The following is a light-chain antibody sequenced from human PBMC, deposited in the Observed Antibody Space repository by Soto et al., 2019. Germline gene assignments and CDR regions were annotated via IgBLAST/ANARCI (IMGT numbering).Light chain of an antibody. J-gene: IGKJ4*01. CDR2: EAS. V-gene: IGKV1-33*01. CDR3: QQYDNLPLT. CDR1: HDIYNF. Sequence: DIPMTQSPSSLSASVGDRVTITCQASHDIYNFLSWYQQKPGKAPKLLIYEASNLGAGVPSRFSGSASGTDYTFTISSLQPEDIATYYCQQYDNLPLTFGGGTKVEIK.